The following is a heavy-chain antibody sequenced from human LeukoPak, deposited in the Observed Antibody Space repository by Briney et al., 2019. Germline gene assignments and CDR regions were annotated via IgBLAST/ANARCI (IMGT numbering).Heavy chain of an antibody. CDR3: ARGVSSNWYFDY. Sequence: SQTLSLTCTVSGGSISSGGYYWSWIRQHPGKGLEYIGYIYYSGSTYYNPSLKSRVTISVDTSKNQFSLELSSVTAADTAVYYCARGVSSNWYFDYWGQGTLVTVSS. J-gene: IGHJ4*02. D-gene: IGHD6-13*01. CDR2: IYYSGST. V-gene: IGHV4-31*03. CDR1: GGSISSGGYY.